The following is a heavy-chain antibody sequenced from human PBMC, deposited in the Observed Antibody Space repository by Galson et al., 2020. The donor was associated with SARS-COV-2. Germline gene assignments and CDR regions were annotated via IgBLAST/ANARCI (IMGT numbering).Heavy chain of an antibody. V-gene: IGHV3-15*01. D-gene: IGHD5-18*01. CDR1: GFTFSNAW. CDR3: TTEGERGYSYGYGLDY. CDR2: IKSKTDGGTT. Sequence: GESLKISCAASGFTFSNAWMSWVRQAPGKGLEWVGRIKSKTDGGTTDYAAPVKGRFTISRDDSKNTLYLQMNSLKTEDTAVYYCTTEGERGYSYGYGLDYWGQGTLVTVSS. J-gene: IGHJ4*02.